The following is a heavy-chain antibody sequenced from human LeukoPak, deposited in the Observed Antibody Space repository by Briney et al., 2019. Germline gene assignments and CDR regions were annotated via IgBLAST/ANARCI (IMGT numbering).Heavy chain of an antibody. Sequence: ALVKVSCKVSGYTLTELSMHRVRQAPGKGLEWMGGFDPEDGETIYAQKFQGRVTMTEDTSTDTAYMELSSLRSEDTAVYYCATDRYSSSWYYFDYWGQGTLVTVSS. D-gene: IGHD6-13*01. V-gene: IGHV1-24*01. J-gene: IGHJ4*02. CDR2: FDPEDGET. CDR3: ATDRYSSSWYYFDY. CDR1: GYTLTELS.